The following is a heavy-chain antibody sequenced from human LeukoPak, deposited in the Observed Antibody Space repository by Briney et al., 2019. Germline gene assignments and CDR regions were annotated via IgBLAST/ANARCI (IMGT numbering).Heavy chain of an antibody. J-gene: IGHJ4*02. CDR1: GFTFSSYA. Sequence: PGGSLRLSCAASGFTFSSYAMHWVRQAPGKGLEWVAVISYDGSNKYYADSVKGRFTISRDNSKNTLYLQMNSLRAEDTALYYCAGGGGDYSTSSARGYWGKGTLFTVS. CDR2: ISYDGSNK. CDR3: AGGGGDYSTSSARGY. V-gene: IGHV3-30*01. D-gene: IGHD6-6*01.